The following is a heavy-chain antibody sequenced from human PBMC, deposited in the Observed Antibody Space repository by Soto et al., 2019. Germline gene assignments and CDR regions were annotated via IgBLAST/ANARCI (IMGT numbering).Heavy chain of an antibody. J-gene: IGHJ5*02. CDR3: AREDGDYVLSPLFDP. CDR1: GFTFSSYA. D-gene: IGHD4-17*01. CDR2: ISYDGSNK. Sequence: QVQLVESGGGVVQPGRSLRLSCAASGFTFSSYAMHWVRQAPGKGLEWGAVISYDGSNKYYADSVKGRFTISRDNSKNTLYLQMNSLRAEDTAVYYCAREDGDYVLSPLFDPWGQGTLVTVSS. V-gene: IGHV3-30-3*01.